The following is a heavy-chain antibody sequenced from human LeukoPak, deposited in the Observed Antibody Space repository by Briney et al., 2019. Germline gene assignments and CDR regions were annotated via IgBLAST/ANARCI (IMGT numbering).Heavy chain of an antibody. D-gene: IGHD1-14*01. CDR3: AKATREIDFSL. Sequence: GGSLRFSCAASGFTFSSYAMSWVRQAPGKGLEWVSAISGSGGSTYYADSVKGRFTISRDNSKNTLYLQMNSLRAEDTAVYYCAKATREIDFSLWGQGTLVTVSS. V-gene: IGHV3-23*01. CDR2: ISGSGGST. CDR1: GFTFSSYA. J-gene: IGHJ4*02.